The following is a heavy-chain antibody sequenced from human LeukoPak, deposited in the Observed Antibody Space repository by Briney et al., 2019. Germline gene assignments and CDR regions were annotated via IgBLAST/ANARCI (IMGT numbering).Heavy chain of an antibody. CDR2: INPNSGGT. Sequence: ASVNVSCKASGYTFTGYYMHWVRQAPGQGLEWMGWINPNSGGTNYAQKFQGWVTMTRDTSISTAYMELSRLRSDDTAVYYCARDRTSGSFLFDYWGQGTLVTVSS. V-gene: IGHV1-2*04. CDR1: GYTFTGYY. CDR3: ARDRTSGSFLFDY. D-gene: IGHD1-26*01. J-gene: IGHJ4*02.